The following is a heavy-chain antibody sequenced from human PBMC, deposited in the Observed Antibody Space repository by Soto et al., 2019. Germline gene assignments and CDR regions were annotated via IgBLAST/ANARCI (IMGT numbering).Heavy chain of an antibody. V-gene: IGHV1-3*01. J-gene: IGHJ4*02. CDR1: GYTFTIYA. CDR3: ARGGGTSPFDY. CDR2: INGGNGNT. D-gene: IGHD2-15*01. Sequence: ASVKVSCKASGYTFTIYAIHWVRQAPGQRLEWMGWINGGNGNTKYSQNFQGRVTITRDTSASTAYMELSSLRSEDTAVYYCARGGGTSPFDYWGQGTLVTVSS.